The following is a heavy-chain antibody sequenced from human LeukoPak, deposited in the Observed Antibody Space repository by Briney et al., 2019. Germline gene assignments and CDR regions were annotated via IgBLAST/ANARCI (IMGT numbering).Heavy chain of an antibody. CDR2: ISSSSSYI. D-gene: IGHD3-16*01. J-gene: IGHJ6*02. V-gene: IGHV3-21*01. CDR3: ATDWGYYYYGMDV. Sequence: ARSLRLSWAAAAFTFSSYSMNWVRQAQRNGLDWDSSISSSSSYIYYADSVKGRFTISRDNAKNSLYLQMNSLRAEDTAVYYCATDWGYYYYGMDVWGQGTTVTVSS. CDR1: AFTFSSYS.